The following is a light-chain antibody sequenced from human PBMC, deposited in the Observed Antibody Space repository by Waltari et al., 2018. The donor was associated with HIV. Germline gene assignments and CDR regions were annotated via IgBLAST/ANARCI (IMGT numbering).Light chain of an antibody. CDR1: SSEIGSSY. CDR2: RNN. V-gene: IGLV1-47*01. J-gene: IGLJ2*01. Sequence: QSELIQSPSASGTPGQRITISCSGSSSEIGSSYVQWYQHLPGTAPKLLIYRNNQRASGVPERFSGSKAGTSASLAISGLRSEDEADYYCVTWADRSSGPVVFGGGTKVTVL. CDR3: VTWADRSSGPVV.